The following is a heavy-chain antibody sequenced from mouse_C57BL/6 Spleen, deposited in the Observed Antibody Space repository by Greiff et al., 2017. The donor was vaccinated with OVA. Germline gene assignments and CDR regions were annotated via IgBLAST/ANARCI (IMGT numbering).Heavy chain of an antibody. J-gene: IGHJ2*01. CDR3: TSWDY. CDR1: GYTFTDYE. Sequence: VKLMESGAELVRPGASVTLSCKASGYTFTDYEMHWVKQTPVHGLEWIGAIDPETGGTDYNQKFKGKAILTADKSSSTAYMELRSLTSEDSAVYYCTSWDYWGQGTTLTVSS. V-gene: IGHV1-15*01. CDR2: IDPETGGT.